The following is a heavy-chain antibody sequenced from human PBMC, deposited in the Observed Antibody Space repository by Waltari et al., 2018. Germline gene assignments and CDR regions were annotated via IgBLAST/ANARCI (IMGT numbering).Heavy chain of an antibody. CDR1: GGSISSYY. V-gene: IGHV4-59*01. CDR3: ARLAAAGTPDY. J-gene: IGHJ4*02. D-gene: IGHD6-13*01. CDR2: IYYSGST. Sequence: QVQLQESGPGLVKPSETLSLTCTVSGGSISSYYWSWIRQPPGKGLVWIGYIYYSGSTNYNPSLKSRVTISVDTSKNQFSLKLSSVTAADTAVYYCARLAAAGTPDYWGQGTLVTVSS.